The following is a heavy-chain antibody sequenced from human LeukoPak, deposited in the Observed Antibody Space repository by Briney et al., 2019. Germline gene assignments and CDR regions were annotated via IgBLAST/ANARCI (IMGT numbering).Heavy chain of an antibody. CDR2: ISSSSSTI. CDR1: GFTFSSYS. CDR3: ARAAGDQLLSYFDY. Sequence: PGGSLRLSCAASGFTFSSYSMNWVRQAPGKGLEWVSYISSSSSTIYYADSVKGRFTISRDNAKNSLYLQMNSLRAEDTAVYYCARAAGDQLLSYFDYWGQGTLVTVSS. J-gene: IGHJ4*02. V-gene: IGHV3-48*04. D-gene: IGHD2-2*01.